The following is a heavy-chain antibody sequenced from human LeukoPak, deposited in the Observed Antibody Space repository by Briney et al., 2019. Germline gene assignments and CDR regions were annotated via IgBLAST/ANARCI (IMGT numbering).Heavy chain of an antibody. J-gene: IGHJ4*02. CDR3: VRDRGTYRPIDY. V-gene: IGHV3-21*04. D-gene: IGHD1-26*01. CDR2: ISTTGTYK. Sequence: GGSLRLPCAASRFTFSSYTMTWVRQAPGKGLEWVASISTTGTYKSYADSVKGRFTISRDNANNSLYLQMNSLRAEDTAIYYCVRDRGTYRPIDYWGQGTLVTVSS. CDR1: RFTFSSYT.